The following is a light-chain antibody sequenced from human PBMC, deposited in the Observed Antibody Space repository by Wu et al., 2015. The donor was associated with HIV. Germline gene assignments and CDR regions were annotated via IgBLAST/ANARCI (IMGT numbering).Light chain of an antibody. V-gene: IGKV3-11*01. CDR1: QSVRSY. J-gene: IGKJ5*01. CDR3: QQRSNWPPIT. Sequence: EIVLTQSPATLPLSPGERATLSCRASQSVRSYLAWYQQKPGQAPRLLIYDASNRATGIPARFSGSGSGTDFTLTISSLEPEDFAVYYCQQRSNWPPITFGQGTRLEIK. CDR2: DAS.